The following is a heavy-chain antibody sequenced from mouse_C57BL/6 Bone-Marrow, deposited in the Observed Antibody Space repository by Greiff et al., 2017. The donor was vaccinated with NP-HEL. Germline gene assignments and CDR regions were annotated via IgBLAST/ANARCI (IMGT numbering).Heavy chain of an antibody. CDR3: ARSELRFDY. V-gene: IGHV1-81*01. CDR2: IYPCDGNT. J-gene: IGHJ2*01. Sequence: QVQLQQSGAELARPGTSVKLSCKASGYTFTSYCMHWVKQRTGQGLEWIGEIYPCDGNTYYNEKFKGKATLTADKSSSTAYMELRSLTSEDSAVYFCARSELRFDYWCQGTTPTVSS. CDR1: GYTFTSYC. D-gene: IGHD2-4*01.